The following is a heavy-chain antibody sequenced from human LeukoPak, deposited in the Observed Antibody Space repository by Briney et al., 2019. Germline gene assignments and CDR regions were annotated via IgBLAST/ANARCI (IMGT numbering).Heavy chain of an antibody. J-gene: IGHJ4*02. CDR1: GGSISSGGYY. V-gene: IGHV4-31*03. Sequence: SQTLSLTCTVSGGSISSGGYYWSWIRQHPGKGLEWIGYIYYSGSTYYNPSLKSRVTISVDTSKNQFSLKLSSVTAADTAVYYCARGQIYDLWSGYLGYFDYWGQGTLVTVSS. D-gene: IGHD3-3*01. CDR3: ARGQIYDLWSGYLGYFDY. CDR2: IYYSGST.